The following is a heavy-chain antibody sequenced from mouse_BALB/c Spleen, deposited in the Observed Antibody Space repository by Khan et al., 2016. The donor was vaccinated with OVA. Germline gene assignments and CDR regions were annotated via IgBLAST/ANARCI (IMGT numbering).Heavy chain of an antibody. V-gene: IGHV5-6*01. CDR3: TRLAYYYDSEGFAY. J-gene: IGHJ3*01. CDR2: VSTGGRYT. D-gene: IGHD1-1*01. Sequence: EVQLLETGGDLVKPGGSLKLSCAASGFTFSTYGMSWVRQAPDKRLEWVATVSTGGRYTYYPDSVKGRFTISRDNAKNTLYLQMSGLRSEDTAMFYCTRLAYYYDSEGFAYWGQGTLVTVSA. CDR1: GFTFSTYG.